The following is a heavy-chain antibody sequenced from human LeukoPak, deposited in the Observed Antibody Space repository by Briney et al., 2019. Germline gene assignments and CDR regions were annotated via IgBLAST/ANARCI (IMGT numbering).Heavy chain of an antibody. J-gene: IGHJ3*02. D-gene: IGHD5-18*01. CDR2: IKQDGSEK. CDR1: GFTFSSYS. V-gene: IGHV3-7*03. Sequence: PGGSLRLSCAASGFTFSSYSMNWVRQAPGKGLEWVANIKQDGSEKYYVDSVKGRFTISRDNAKNSLYLQMNSLRADDTAVYYCATGGNSYAPAAFDIWGQGTMVTVSS. CDR3: ATGGNSYAPAAFDI.